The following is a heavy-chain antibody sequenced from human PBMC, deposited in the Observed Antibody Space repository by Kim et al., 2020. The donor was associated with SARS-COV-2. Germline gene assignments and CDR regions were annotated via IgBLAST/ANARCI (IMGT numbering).Heavy chain of an antibody. Sequence: GGSLRLSCAASGFTFSDYYMSWIRQAPGKGLEWVSYISSSGSTIYYADSVKGRFTISRDNAKNSLYLQMNSLRAEDTAVYYCARGGYSYARDYYGMDVWGQGTTVTVSS. V-gene: IGHV3-11*04. D-gene: IGHD5-18*01. CDR1: GFTFSDYY. CDR2: ISSSGSTI. J-gene: IGHJ6*02. CDR3: ARGGYSYARDYYGMDV.